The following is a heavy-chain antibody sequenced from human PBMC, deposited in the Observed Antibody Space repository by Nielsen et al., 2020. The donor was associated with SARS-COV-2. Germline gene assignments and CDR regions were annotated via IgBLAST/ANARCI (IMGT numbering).Heavy chain of an antibody. V-gene: IGHV1-46*01. Sequence: ASVKVSCKASGYTFTTHYIHWLRQAPGQGLEWVGIINPTGGSTSYAQKFQGRVTMTEDTSTDTAYMELSSLRSEDTAVYYCATTYYGSARFDYWGQGTLVTVSS. D-gene: IGHD3-10*01. J-gene: IGHJ4*02. CDR2: INPTGGST. CDR1: GYTFTTHY. CDR3: ATTYYGSARFDY.